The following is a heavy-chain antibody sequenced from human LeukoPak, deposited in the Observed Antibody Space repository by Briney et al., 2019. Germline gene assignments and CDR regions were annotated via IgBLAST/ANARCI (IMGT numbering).Heavy chain of an antibody. D-gene: IGHD5-18*01. Sequence: PGGSLRLSCAASGFTVSSNYMSWVRQAPGKGLEWVSAISGSGGSTYYADSVKGRFTISRDNSKNTLYLQMNSLRAEDTAVYYCAKGIRDYDYWGQGTLVTASS. V-gene: IGHV3-23*01. CDR2: ISGSGGST. J-gene: IGHJ4*02. CDR3: AKGIRDYDY. CDR1: GFTVSSNY.